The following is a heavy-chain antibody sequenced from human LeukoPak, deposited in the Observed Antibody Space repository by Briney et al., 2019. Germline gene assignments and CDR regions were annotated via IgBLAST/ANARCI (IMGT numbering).Heavy chain of an antibody. CDR2: ISSRSSHT. J-gene: IGHJ1*01. Sequence: GGALRLSCAASGFTFSDYFMSWIRQAPGKGLEWVSYISSRSSHTNYADSVKGRFTISRDNAKNSLYLQMSSLRAEDTAVYYCARGHLQLWLWGQGTLVAV. CDR3: ARGHLQLWL. V-gene: IGHV3-11*06. CDR1: GFTFSDYF. D-gene: IGHD1-1*01.